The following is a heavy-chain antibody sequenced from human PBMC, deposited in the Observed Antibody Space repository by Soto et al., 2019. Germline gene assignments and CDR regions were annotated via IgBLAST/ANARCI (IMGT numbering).Heavy chain of an antibody. Sequence: ASVKVSCKPSGYPFTDLYIHWVRQAPGLGLEWMGWIDPRSGASRKTQRFQGRFTMTRDTSTNTVYMELSSLRSDDTAVYYCAVTYYYDSSGYSGDAFDIWGQGTMVTVSS. CDR3: AVTYYYDSSGYSGDAFDI. D-gene: IGHD3-22*01. CDR1: GYPFTDLY. J-gene: IGHJ3*02. CDR2: IDPRSGAS. V-gene: IGHV1-2*02.